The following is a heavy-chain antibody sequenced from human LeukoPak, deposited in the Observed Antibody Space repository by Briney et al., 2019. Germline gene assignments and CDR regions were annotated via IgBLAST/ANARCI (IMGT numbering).Heavy chain of an antibody. J-gene: IGHJ5*02. CDR3: AREVAARRLGSWFDP. Sequence: PGGSLRLSCAASGFTFSNYWMSWVRQAPGKGLEWVANIKQDGSEKYYVNSVKGRFTISRDNAKNSLYLQMNSLRAEDTAVYYCAREVAARRLGSWFDPWGQGTLVTVSS. V-gene: IGHV3-7*01. CDR2: IKQDGSEK. D-gene: IGHD6-6*01. CDR1: GFTFSNYW.